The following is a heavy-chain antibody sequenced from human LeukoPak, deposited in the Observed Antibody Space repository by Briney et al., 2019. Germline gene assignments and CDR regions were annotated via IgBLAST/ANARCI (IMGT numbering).Heavy chain of an antibody. Sequence: PSETLSLTCTVSDGSMISYYWSWIRQPPGKGLEWIGYIYSSGSTNYSPSLESRLTISLDTSKSEFSLRLSSVTAADTAVYYCARDQGGSSSYWGQGTLVTVSS. CDR2: IYSSGST. J-gene: IGHJ4*02. CDR1: DGSMISYY. D-gene: IGHD6-6*01. V-gene: IGHV4-59*01. CDR3: ARDQGGSSSY.